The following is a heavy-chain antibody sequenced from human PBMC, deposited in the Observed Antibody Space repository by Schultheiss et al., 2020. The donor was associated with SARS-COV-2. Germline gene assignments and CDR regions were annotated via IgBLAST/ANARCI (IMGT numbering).Heavy chain of an antibody. V-gene: IGHV3-66*01. CDR2: IYIGGNT. J-gene: IGHJ6*02. D-gene: IGHD3-22*01. CDR1: GFTFSSYA. Sequence: GGSLRLSCAASGFTFSSYALHWVRQAPGKGLEWVSVIYIGGNTYYSDSVKGRFTISRDNAKNTLYLQMNSLRVEDTAVYYCASGYYYDSSGYYVAPIGYYYGMDVWGQGTTVTVSS. CDR3: ASGYYYDSSGYYVAPIGYYYGMDV.